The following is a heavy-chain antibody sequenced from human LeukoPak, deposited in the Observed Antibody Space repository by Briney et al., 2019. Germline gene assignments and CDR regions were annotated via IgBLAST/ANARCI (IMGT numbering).Heavy chain of an antibody. J-gene: IGHJ1*01. V-gene: IGHV4-34*01. CDR1: GGSFSGYY. CDR2: INHSGST. CDR3: AGSTPPVVGEFPPYFQH. Sequence: PSETLSLTCAVYGGSFSGYYWSWIRQPPGKGLEWIGEINHSGSTNYNPSLKSRVTISVDTSKNQFSLKLSSVTAADTAVYYCAGSTPPVVGEFPPYFQHWGQGTLGTVSS. D-gene: IGHD3-10*01.